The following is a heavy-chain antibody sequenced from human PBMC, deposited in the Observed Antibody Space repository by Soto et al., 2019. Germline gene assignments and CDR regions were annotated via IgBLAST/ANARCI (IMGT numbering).Heavy chain of an antibody. V-gene: IGHV3-30*03. D-gene: IGHD2-21*01. J-gene: IGHJ4*02. CDR1: GFTFSSYG. Sequence: QVQLVESGGGVVQPGRSLRLSCAASGFTFSSYGMHWVRQAPGKGLEWVAVISYDGSNKYYADSVKGRFTISRDNSKNTLYLQMNSLRAEDTAVYYCARDFRGGDGYNPFDYWGQGTLVTVSS. CDR3: ARDFRGGDGYNPFDY. CDR2: ISYDGSNK.